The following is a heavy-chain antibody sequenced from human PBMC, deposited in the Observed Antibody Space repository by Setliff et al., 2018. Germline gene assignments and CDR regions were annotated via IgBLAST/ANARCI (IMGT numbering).Heavy chain of an antibody. Sequence: ASVKVSCKASGYTFTSYAISWVRQAPGQGLEWMGWISAYNGNTNYAQKLQGRVTMTKDTSTSTVYMELRSLTSDDPAMYYCAGGIAAANWFDPWGQGTLVTVS. CDR1: GYTFTSYA. CDR3: AGGIAAANWFDP. J-gene: IGHJ5*02. CDR2: ISAYNGNT. V-gene: IGHV1-18*01. D-gene: IGHD6-13*01.